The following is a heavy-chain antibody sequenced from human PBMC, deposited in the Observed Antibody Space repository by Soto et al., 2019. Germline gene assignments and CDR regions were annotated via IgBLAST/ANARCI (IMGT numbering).Heavy chain of an antibody. V-gene: IGHV3-33*06. Sequence: GGSLRLSCAASGFTFSSYGMHWVRQAPGKGLEWVAVISYSGSSKYYADSVKGRFTISRDNSKNTLYLQMNSLRAEDTAVYYCAKLRFLEWLPGCFDPWGQGTLVTVSS. CDR3: AKLRFLEWLPGCFDP. D-gene: IGHD3-3*01. CDR1: GFTFSSYG. J-gene: IGHJ5*02. CDR2: ISYSGSSK.